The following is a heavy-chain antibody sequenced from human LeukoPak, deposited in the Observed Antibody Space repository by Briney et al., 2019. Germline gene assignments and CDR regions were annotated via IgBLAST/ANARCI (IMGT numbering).Heavy chain of an antibody. CDR3: AVEGEAATSYYYYGMDV. Sequence: GRSLRLSCAASGFTFSTYAMHWVRQAPGKGLEWVAVISFDGSNKYYADSVKGRFTISRDNSKDTLYLQMNSLRAEDTAVYYCAVEGEAATSYYYYGMDVWGQGTTVTVSS. V-gene: IGHV3-30*04. CDR2: ISFDGSNK. CDR1: GFTFSTYA. J-gene: IGHJ6*02. D-gene: IGHD2-15*01.